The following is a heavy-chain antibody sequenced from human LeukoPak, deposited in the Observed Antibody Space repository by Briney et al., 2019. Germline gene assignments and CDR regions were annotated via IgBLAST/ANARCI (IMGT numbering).Heavy chain of an antibody. V-gene: IGHV4-59*11. D-gene: IGHD2-2*01. CDR3: ARDIVVVPGSMDV. J-gene: IGHJ6*03. CDR2: IYYSGST. Sequence: KPSETLFLTCTVSGGSISSHYWSWIRQPPGKGLEWIGYIYYSGSTNYNPSLKSRVTISVDTSKNQFSLKLSSVTAADTAVYYCARDIVVVPGSMDVWGKGTTVTVSS. CDR1: GGSISSHY.